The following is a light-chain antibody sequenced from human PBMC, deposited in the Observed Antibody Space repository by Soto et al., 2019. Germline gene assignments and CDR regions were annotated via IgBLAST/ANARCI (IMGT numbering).Light chain of an antibody. Sequence: EIVLTQSPATLCLSPGERATLSCLASQSVSSYLAWYQQKPGQAPRLLIYDASNRATGIPARFSGSGSGTDFTLTISSLEPEDFAVYYCHQRQYWPPITFGQGTRLEIK. CDR3: HQRQYWPPIT. V-gene: IGKV3-11*01. J-gene: IGKJ5*01. CDR2: DAS. CDR1: QSVSSY.